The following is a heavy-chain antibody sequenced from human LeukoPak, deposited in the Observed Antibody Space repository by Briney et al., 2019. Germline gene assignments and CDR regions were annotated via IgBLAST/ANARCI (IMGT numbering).Heavy chain of an antibody. CDR3: ARTRGFLESYFDY. J-gene: IGHJ4*02. CDR1: GGSISSYY. D-gene: IGHD3-3*01. V-gene: IGHV4-59*08. Sequence: SSETLSLTCTVSGGSISSYYWSWIRQPPGKGLEWIGYIYCSGSTNYNPSLKSRVTISVDTSKNQFSLKLSSVTAADTAVYYCARTRGFLESYFDYWGQGTLVTVSS. CDR2: IYCSGST.